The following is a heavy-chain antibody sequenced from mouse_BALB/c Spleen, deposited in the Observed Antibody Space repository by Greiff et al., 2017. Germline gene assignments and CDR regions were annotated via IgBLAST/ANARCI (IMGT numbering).Heavy chain of an antibody. CDR1: GYSFTSYY. CDR2: IDPFNGGT. CDR3: ARIDGYSFFDY. D-gene: IGHD2-3*01. Sequence: VQLKESGPELMKPGASVKISCKASGYSFTSYYMHWVKQSHGKSLEWIGYIDPFNGGTSYNQKFKGKATLTVDKSSSTAYMHLSSLTSEDSAVYYCARIDGYSFFDYWGQGTTLTVSS. V-gene: IGHV1S135*01. J-gene: IGHJ2*01.